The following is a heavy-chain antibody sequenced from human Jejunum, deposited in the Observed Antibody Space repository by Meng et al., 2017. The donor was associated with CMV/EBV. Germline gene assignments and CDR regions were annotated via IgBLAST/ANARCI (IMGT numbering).Heavy chain of an antibody. CDR2: IRVDNGNT. V-gene: IGHV1-18*01. D-gene: IGHD2-15*01. J-gene: IGHJ4*02. Sequence: ASAYNSISKDSVGARQAPGQGRDCMRWIRVDNGNTHVAQKVHGRVTVTIDRSTRTVYMELRSLRPDDTGVYDCAREQNSGCSGSPDYWGQGTLVTVSS. CDR1: AYNSISKD. CDR3: AREQNSGCSGSPDY.